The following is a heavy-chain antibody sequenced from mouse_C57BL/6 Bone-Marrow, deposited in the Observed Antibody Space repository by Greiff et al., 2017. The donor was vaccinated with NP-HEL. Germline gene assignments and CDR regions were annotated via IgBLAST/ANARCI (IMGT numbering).Heavy chain of an antibody. CDR3: TRLRYYAMDY. Sequence: QVQLQQSGAELVRPGASVTLSCKASGYTFTDYEMHWVKQTPVHGLEWIGAIDPETGGTAYNQKFKGKAILTADQSSSTAYMELRSLTSEDSAVYYCTRLRYYAMDYWGQGTSVTVSS. V-gene: IGHV1-15*01. J-gene: IGHJ4*01. CDR2: IDPETGGT. CDR1: GYTFTDYE.